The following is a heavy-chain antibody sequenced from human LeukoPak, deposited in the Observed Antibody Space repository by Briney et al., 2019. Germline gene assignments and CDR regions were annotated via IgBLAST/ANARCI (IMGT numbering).Heavy chain of an antibody. D-gene: IGHD2-15*01. J-gene: IGHJ4*02. CDR1: GFTFSSYA. CDR2: ISGSGGST. Sequence: SGGSLRLSCAASGFTFSSYAMSWARQAPGKGLEWVSAISGSGGSTYYADSVKGRSTISRDNSKNTLYLQMNSLRAEDTAVYYCAKLTLLGYCSGGSCYDRRVFDYWGQGTLVTVSS. V-gene: IGHV3-23*01. CDR3: AKLTLLGYCSGGSCYDRRVFDY.